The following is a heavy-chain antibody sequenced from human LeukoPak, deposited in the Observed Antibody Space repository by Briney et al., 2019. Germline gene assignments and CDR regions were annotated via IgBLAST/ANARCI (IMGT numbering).Heavy chain of an antibody. CDR1: GYTFTGYY. D-gene: IGHD4-23*01. CDR2: INPNSGGT. CDR3: ARDPTVVKSSYHYYYMDV. Sequence: ASVKVSCKASGYTFTGYYMHWVRQAPGQGLEWMGWINPNSGGTNYAQKFQGWVTMTTDTSTSTAYMELRSLRSDDTAVYYCARDPTVVKSSYHYYYMDVWGKGTTVTVPS. J-gene: IGHJ6*03. V-gene: IGHV1-2*04.